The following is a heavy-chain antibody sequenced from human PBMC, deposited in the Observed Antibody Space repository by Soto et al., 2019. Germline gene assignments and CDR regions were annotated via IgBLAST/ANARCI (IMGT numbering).Heavy chain of an antibody. J-gene: IGHJ4*02. CDR2: IYTSGST. D-gene: IGHD1-26*01. CDR1: DDSFSTYD. Sequence: PSETLSLTCSVCDDSFSTYDCTWIRQPAWKGLEWIGRIYTSGSTNYNPYLKSRVAMSVETSKNQFSLSLKSVTDADTAVYYCARSAGSLNLDYWGQRALVTVCS. CDR3: ARSAGSLNLDY. V-gene: IGHV4-4*07.